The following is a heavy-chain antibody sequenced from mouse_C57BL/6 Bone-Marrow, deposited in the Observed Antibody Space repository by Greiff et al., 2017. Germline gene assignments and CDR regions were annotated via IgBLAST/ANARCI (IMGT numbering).Heavy chain of an antibody. CDR3: ARRYYYGSSHWYFDV. CDR1: GYTFTSYW. D-gene: IGHD1-1*01. Sequence: QVQLQQPGAELVMPGASVKLSCKASGYTFTSYWMHWVKQRPGQGLEWFGEIDPSDSYTNYNQKFKGKSTLTVDKSSSTAYMQLSSLTSEDSAVYYCARRYYYGSSHWYFDVWGTGTTVTVSS. J-gene: IGHJ1*03. V-gene: IGHV1-69*01. CDR2: IDPSDSYT.